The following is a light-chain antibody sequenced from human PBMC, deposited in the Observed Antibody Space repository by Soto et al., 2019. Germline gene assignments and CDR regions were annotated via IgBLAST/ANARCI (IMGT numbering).Light chain of an antibody. Sequence: EIAMTQSPVTLSASPGERVTLSCRASQSVNLNLAWYQQRPGQAPRVLIYGASNRASGIPDRFSGSGSGTDFTLTISSLEPDDFALYYCQQYKDWPPLTFGGGTRVEIK. CDR3: QQYKDWPPLT. V-gene: IGKV3D-15*01. J-gene: IGKJ4*01. CDR1: QSVNLN. CDR2: GAS.